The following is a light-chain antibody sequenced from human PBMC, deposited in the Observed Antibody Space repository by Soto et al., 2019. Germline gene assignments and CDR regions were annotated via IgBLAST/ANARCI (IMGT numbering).Light chain of an antibody. J-gene: IGKJ2*01. CDR2: AAS. V-gene: IGKV1-27*01. Sequence: DIQMTQSPSSLSASVGDRVTITCRASQDISNYLAWYQQKPGKVPKLLIYAASTLQSGVPSRFSGTGSGTDFTLTISSLQPEDVATYYCQKYFSAPYTFGQGTNLEI. CDR3: QKYFSAPYT. CDR1: QDISNY.